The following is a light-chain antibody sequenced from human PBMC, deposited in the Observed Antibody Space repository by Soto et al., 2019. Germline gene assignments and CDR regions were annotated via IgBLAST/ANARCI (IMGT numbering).Light chain of an antibody. V-gene: IGKV1-27*01. CDR3: QKYSSFIT. CDR2: GAS. CDR1: QGIRSF. J-gene: IGKJ5*01. Sequence: DIQMTQSPSSLSASVGDRVTITCRASQGIRSFVAWYQQKPGKVPRLLISGASTLQSGVPSRFSGSGSGTDFTHTITSLQPEDVATYYCQKYSSFITFGQGTRLEI.